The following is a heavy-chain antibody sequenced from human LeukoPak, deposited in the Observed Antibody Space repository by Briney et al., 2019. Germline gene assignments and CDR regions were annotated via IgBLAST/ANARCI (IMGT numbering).Heavy chain of an antibody. Sequence: PSETLSLTCTVSGDSISSGPYFWGWIRQPPGKGLEWIGNIHYTGSTSYKSSLRSRVTMSVDTSKNQFSLMLSSVTAADTAMYYCARLDGGQLGHCSSTSCNGAFDIWGQGAMVTVSS. CDR3: ARLDGGQLGHCSSTSCNGAFDI. V-gene: IGHV4-39*07. CDR2: IHYTGST. D-gene: IGHD2-2*01. J-gene: IGHJ3*02. CDR1: GDSISSGPYF.